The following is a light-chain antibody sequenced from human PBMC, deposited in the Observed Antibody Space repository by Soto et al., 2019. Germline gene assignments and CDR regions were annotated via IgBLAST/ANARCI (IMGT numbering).Light chain of an antibody. CDR1: QGISNY. J-gene: IGKJ4*02. V-gene: IGKV1-27*01. CDR3: QQYDSGPLT. Sequence: DIQITQSPSYLPASVGDRVTITCRASQGISNYLAWYQQKPGKVPKLLIYAASTLQSGVPSRFSGSGSGTDFTFTISSLQPEDIATYYFQQYDSGPLTVGGGTKVDIK. CDR2: AAS.